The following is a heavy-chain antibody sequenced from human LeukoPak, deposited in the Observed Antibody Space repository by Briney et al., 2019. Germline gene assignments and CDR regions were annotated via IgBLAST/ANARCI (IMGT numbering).Heavy chain of an antibody. D-gene: IGHD3-10*01. J-gene: IGHJ4*02. CDR1: GFTFSRHW. V-gene: IGHV3-7*01. CDR3: ARRLVRGVIVRDFDS. CDR2: IKQDGSEK. Sequence: GGSLRLSCTASGFTFSRHWMSWVRQAPGKGLEWVANIKQDGSEKYYVDSVKGRFTISRGNAKNSLYLQMNSLRAEDTALYYCARRLVRGVIVRDFDSWGQGTRVTVSS.